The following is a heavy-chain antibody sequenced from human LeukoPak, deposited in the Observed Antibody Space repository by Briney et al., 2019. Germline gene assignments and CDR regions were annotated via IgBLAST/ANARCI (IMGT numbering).Heavy chain of an antibody. CDR2: INTNTGNP. V-gene: IGHV7-4-1*02. Sequence: ASVKVSCKASGYTFTSYAMNWVRPALGQGLEWMGWINTNTGNPTYAQGFTGRFVFSLDTSVSTAYLQISSLKAEDTAVYYCARHPDILTGYPYVDGMDVWGQGTTVTVSS. J-gene: IGHJ6*02. CDR3: ARHPDILTGYPYVDGMDV. CDR1: GYTFTSYA. D-gene: IGHD3-9*01.